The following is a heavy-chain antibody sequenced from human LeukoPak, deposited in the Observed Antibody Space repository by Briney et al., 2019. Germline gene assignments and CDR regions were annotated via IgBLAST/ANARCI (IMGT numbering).Heavy chain of an antibody. V-gene: IGHV1-3*01. Sequence: ASVKVSCKASGYIFTAYAIHWVRQAPGQGLEWMGWINAGNGITKYSQKFQGRVTITRDTSATTVYMELSSLRSEDTALYYCARDFGSSSGYYWLDPWGQGTLVTVSS. CDR3: ARDFGSSSGYYWLDP. J-gene: IGHJ5*02. CDR1: GYIFTAYA. D-gene: IGHD6-19*01. CDR2: INAGNGIT.